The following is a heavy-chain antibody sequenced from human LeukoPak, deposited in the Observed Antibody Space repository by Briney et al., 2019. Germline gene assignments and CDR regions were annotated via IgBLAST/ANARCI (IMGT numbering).Heavy chain of an antibody. CDR2: INLDGSEI. V-gene: IGHV3-7*03. CDR3: VRDRGYSTFDY. J-gene: IGHJ4*02. CDR1: GFVFGHSW. D-gene: IGHD3-22*01. Sequence: PGGSLRPSCEASGFVFGHSWMSWVRQAPGKGLEWVANINLDGSEINYLDSLTGRLTISRDNAKDSLYLQMNGLRAEDTAVYFCVRDRGYSTFDYWGQGTLVTVSS.